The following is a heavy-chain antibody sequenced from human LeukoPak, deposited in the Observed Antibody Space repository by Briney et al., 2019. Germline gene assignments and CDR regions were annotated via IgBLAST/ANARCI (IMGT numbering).Heavy chain of an antibody. CDR3: ARAGYSSGWYPFDY. V-gene: IGHV4-34*01. CDR1: GGSFSGYY. D-gene: IGHD6-19*01. J-gene: IGHJ4*02. CDR2: INHSGST. Sequence: SETLSLTCAAYGGSFSGYYWSWIRQPPGKGLEWIGEINHSGSTNYNPSLKSRVTISVDTSKNQFSLKLSSVTAADTAVYYCARAGYSSGWYPFDYWGQGTLVTVSS.